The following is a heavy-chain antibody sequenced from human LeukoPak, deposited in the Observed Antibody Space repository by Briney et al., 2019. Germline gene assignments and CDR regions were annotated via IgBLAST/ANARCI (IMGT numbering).Heavy chain of an antibody. V-gene: IGHV3-53*01. J-gene: IGHJ6*04. Sequence: PGGSLRLSCAASGFIVSSTYMSWVRQAPGQGLQWVSVIDPGGSTFYADSVRGRFSISRDSSKNTLYLQMSSLRAEDTAVYYCARAMNGVDAWGKGATVTVSS. CDR3: ARAMNGVDA. CDR1: GFIVSSTY. CDR2: IDPGGST.